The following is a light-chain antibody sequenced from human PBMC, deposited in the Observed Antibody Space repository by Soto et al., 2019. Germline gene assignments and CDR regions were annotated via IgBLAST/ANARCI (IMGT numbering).Light chain of an antibody. CDR1: SSNFGAGND. CDR3: QSYDSSLRGYV. CDR2: GNN. Sequence: QPVLTQPPSVSGAPGQRVTISCTGSSSNFGAGNDVQWYQQLPGTAPKLLIFGNNNRPSGVPDRFSGSKSGTSASLAISGLQAEEEADYYSQSYDSSLRGYVFGTGTKLTVL. V-gene: IGLV1-40*01. J-gene: IGLJ1*01.